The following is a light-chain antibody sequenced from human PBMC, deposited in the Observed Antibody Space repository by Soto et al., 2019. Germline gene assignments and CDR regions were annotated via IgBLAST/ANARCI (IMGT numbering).Light chain of an antibody. CDR1: SSNIGAGYD. CDR3: QSYDSSLSRPR. V-gene: IGLV1-40*01. CDR2: GSS. Sequence: QSVLTQPPSVSGAPGQRVTISCTGSSSNIGAGYDVHWYQHLPGTAPKLLIYGSSNRPSGVPDRFSGSKSGTLASLAITGLQAEDEADYYCQSYDSSLSRPRFGGGTKLTVL. J-gene: IGLJ2*01.